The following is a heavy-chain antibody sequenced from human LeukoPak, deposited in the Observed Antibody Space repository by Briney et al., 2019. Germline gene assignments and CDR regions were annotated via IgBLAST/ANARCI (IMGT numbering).Heavy chain of an antibody. D-gene: IGHD1-1*01. Sequence: SETLSLTCTVSVGSISSYYWSWIRQPPGKGLEWIGYINDCGSTNSNPSLKGRSPMSIDTSKNQFSLKLSSVTAADTTVYYCTRRGRNNWGEGNDYWGQGTLVTVSS. CDR1: VGSISSYY. J-gene: IGHJ4*02. CDR3: TRRGRNNWGEGNDY. V-gene: IGHV4-59*08. CDR2: INDCGST.